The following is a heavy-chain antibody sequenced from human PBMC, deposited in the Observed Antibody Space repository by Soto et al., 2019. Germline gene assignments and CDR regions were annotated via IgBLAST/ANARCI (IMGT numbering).Heavy chain of an antibody. CDR1: GFTFSSYG. CDR3: ARKGPIQLWSDH. J-gene: IGHJ4*02. CDR2: ISYDGSNK. Sequence: GGSLRLSCAASGFTFSSYGMHWVRQAPGKGLEWVAVISYDGSNKYYAHSVKGRFTMSRDNSKNTLYLQMNGLSAEDTAVYYCARKGPIQLWSDHWGQGTLVTVSS. V-gene: IGHV3-30*03. D-gene: IGHD5-18*01.